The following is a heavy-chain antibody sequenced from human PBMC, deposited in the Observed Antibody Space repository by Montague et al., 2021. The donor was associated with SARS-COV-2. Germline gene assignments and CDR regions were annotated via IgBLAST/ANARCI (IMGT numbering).Heavy chain of an antibody. Sequence: SLRLSCAASGFTFSSYAMSWVRQAPGKGLEWVSVIYSGGSSIYYADSVKGRFTISRDNSKNTLYLQMNSLRAEDTAVYYCAKDSLAAAGTVDYWGQGTLVTVSS. V-gene: IGHV3-23*03. D-gene: IGHD6-13*01. CDR2: IYSGGSSI. CDR1: GFTFSSYA. CDR3: AKDSLAAAGTVDY. J-gene: IGHJ4*02.